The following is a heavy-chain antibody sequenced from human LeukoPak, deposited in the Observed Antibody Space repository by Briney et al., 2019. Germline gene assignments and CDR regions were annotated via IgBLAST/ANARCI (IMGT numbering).Heavy chain of an antibody. D-gene: IGHD2-15*01. J-gene: IGHJ4*02. CDR1: GFTFSSYS. CDR3: ARDCRGYCSGGSR. V-gene: IGHV3-21*01. Sequence: GGSLRLSCSASGFTFSSYSMDWVRQAPGQGLEWFSSISSSSSYIYYADSVKGRFTISRDNAKNSLYLQMNSLRAEDTAVYYCARDCRGYCSGGSRWGQGTLVTVSS. CDR2: ISSSSSYI.